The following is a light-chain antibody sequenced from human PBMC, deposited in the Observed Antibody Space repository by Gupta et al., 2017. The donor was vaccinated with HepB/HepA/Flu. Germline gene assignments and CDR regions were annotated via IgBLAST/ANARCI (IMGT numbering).Light chain of an antibody. CDR2: DAS. CDR1: QSVSSY. CDR3: QQRSNWPIT. V-gene: IGKV3-11*01. Sequence: DIVLTQSPATLSLSPGERATLSCRASQSVSSYLAWYQQKPGQAPRLLIYDASNRATGIPARFSGSGSGTDFTLTISSLEPEDFAVDYCQQRSNWPITFGQGTRLEIK. J-gene: IGKJ5*01.